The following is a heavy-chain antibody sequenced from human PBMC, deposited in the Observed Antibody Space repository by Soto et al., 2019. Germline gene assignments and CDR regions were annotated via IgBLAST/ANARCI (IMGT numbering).Heavy chain of an antibody. D-gene: IGHD3-9*01. CDR2: IYYSGST. V-gene: IGHV4-59*08. CDR3: ARIWVYYDILTGYYTQHFDY. J-gene: IGHJ4*02. CDR1: GGSISSYY. Sequence: SETLSLTCTVPGGSISSYYWSWIRQPPGKGLEWIGYIYYSGSTNYNPSLKSRVTISVDTSKNQFSLKLSSVTAADTAVYYCARIWVYYDILTGYYTQHFDYWGQGTLVTVSS.